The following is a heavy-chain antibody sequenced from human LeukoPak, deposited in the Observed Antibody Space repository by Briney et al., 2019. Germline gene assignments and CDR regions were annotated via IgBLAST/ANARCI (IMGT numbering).Heavy chain of an antibody. V-gene: IGHV3-30*02. CDR3: ARVFRSGSYVVY. J-gene: IGHJ4*02. D-gene: IGHD3-10*01. CDR1: GFTFSSYG. Sequence: GGSLRLSCAASGFTFSSYGMHWVRQAPGKGLEWVAFIRYDGSIKYFADSVKGRFTISRDNSKNTLYLQLNSLRAEDTAVYYCARVFRSGSYVVYWGQGTLVTVSS. CDR2: IRYDGSIK.